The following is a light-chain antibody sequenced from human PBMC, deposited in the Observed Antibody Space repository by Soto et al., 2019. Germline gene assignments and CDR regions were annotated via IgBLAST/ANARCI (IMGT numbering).Light chain of an antibody. CDR2: DVS. CDR1: SSDVGGYNY. CDR3: CSYAGSYTVL. J-gene: IGLJ2*01. Sequence: QSALTQPRSVSGSPGQSVTISCTGTSSDVGGYNYVSWYQQHPGKAPKLMIYDVSKRPSGVPDRFSGSKSGNTASLTISGLQAEDEAVYYCCSYAGSYTVLFGGGTKLTAL. V-gene: IGLV2-11*01.